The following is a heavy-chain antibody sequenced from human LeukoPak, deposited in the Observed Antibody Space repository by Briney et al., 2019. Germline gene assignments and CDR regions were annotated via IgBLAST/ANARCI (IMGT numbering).Heavy chain of an antibody. CDR2: ISGSGGST. J-gene: IGHJ4*02. Sequence: GGSLRLSCAASGFTFSSYAMSWVRQAPGKGLEGVSAISGSGGSTYYADSVKGRFTISRDNAKNSLYLQMNSLRAEDTAVYYCARKGITMVRGVRPFDYWGQGTLVTVSS. CDR3: ARKGITMVRGVRPFDY. V-gene: IGHV3-23*01. CDR1: GFTFSSYA. D-gene: IGHD3-10*01.